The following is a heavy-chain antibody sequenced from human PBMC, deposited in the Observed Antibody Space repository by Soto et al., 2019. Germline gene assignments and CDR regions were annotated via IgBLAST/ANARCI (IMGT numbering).Heavy chain of an antibody. J-gene: IGHJ4*02. V-gene: IGHV3-23*01. Sequence: GGSLRLSCAASGFTFNNYAMNWVRQAPGKGLEWVATISATGGSTYYADSVKGRFTISRDNSKNTLYLQMNGLRVEDTAVYYCAKDRLPGNFDYWGQGTQVTVSS. CDR1: GFTFNNYA. CDR2: ISATGGST. D-gene: IGHD2-15*01. CDR3: AKDRLPGNFDY.